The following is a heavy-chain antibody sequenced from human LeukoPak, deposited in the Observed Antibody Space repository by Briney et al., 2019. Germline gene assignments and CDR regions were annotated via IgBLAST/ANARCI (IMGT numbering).Heavy chain of an antibody. D-gene: IGHD3-22*01. V-gene: IGHV3-23*01. CDR3: ARDAWGYYDSSGYSFGSQYYMDV. CDR1: GFTFSDHA. J-gene: IGHJ6*03. CDR2: ISGGGHST. Sequence: GGSLRLSCAASGFTFSDHAMTWVRQAPGKGLEWVSAISGGGHSTYYEDSVRGRFTISRDNSKNTLSLQMDSLTAEDTAFYFCARDAWGYYDSSGYSFGSQYYMDVWGRGTTVTVSS.